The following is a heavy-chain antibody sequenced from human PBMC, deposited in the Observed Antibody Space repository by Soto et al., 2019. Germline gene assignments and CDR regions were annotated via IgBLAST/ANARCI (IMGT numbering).Heavy chain of an antibody. CDR3: AAGSTVNRAGAFDI. V-gene: IGHV1-58*01. J-gene: IGHJ3*02. D-gene: IGHD4-17*01. CDR1: GFTFTSSA. Sequence: SVKVSCKASGFTFTSSAVQWVRQARGQRLEWIGWIVVGSGNTNYAQKFQERVTITRDMSTSTAYMELSSLRSEDTAVYYCAAGSTVNRAGAFDIWGQGTMVTVSS. CDR2: IVVGSGNT.